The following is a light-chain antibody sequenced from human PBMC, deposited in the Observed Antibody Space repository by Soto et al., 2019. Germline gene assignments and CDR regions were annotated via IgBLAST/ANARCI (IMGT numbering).Light chain of an antibody. CDR2: EVS. V-gene: IGLV2-8*01. Sequence: QSVLTQPPSASGSPGQSVTISCTGTSSDVGGYSYVSWYQQHPGKAPKLMIYEVSKRPSGVPDRFSGSKSGNTASLTVSGLQAEDEADYYCGSYAGRDTYVFGTGTKLTVL. J-gene: IGLJ1*01. CDR1: SSDVGGYSY. CDR3: GSYAGRDTYV.